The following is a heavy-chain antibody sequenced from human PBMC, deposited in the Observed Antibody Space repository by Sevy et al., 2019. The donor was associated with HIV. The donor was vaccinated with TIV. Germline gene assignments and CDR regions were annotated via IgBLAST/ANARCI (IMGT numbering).Heavy chain of an antibody. V-gene: IGHV3-9*01. J-gene: IGHJ3*02. D-gene: IGHD3-22*01. CDR1: GFTFDDYA. Sequence: GGSLRLSCAASGFTFDDYAMHWVRQAPGKGLEWVSGISWNSGSIGYADSVKGRFTISRDNAKNSLYLQMNSLRAEDTALYYCAKAGLNYYGSDYAFDIWDQGTMVTVSS. CDR2: ISWNSGSI. CDR3: AKAGLNYYGSDYAFDI.